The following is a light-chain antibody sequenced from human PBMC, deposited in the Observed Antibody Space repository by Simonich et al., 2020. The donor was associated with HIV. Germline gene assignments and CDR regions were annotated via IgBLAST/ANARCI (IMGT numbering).Light chain of an antibody. CDR1: QSISSY. CDR2: AAS. J-gene: IGKJ1*01. Sequence: DIQMTQSPSSLSASVGDRVTITCRTSQSISSYLNWYQQKPGKDPKLLIYAASSLQRGVPSRVSGSGSGTDFTLTISSLQPEDFATYYCQQSFSTPWTFGQGTTVDIK. V-gene: IGKV1-39*01. CDR3: QQSFSTPWT.